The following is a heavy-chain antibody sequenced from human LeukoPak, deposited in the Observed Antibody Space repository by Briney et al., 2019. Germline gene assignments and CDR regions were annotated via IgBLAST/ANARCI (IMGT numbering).Heavy chain of an antibody. J-gene: IGHJ4*02. CDR3: AKDLTYGDYSFFDY. Sequence: ASVKVSCKASGYTFTGYYMHWVRQAPGQGLEWMGRINPNSGGTNYAQKFQGRVTMTRDTSISTAYMELSRLRSDDTAVYYCAKDLTYGDYSFFDYWGQGTLVTVSS. CDR2: INPNSGGT. V-gene: IGHV1-2*06. CDR1: GYTFTGYY. D-gene: IGHD4-17*01.